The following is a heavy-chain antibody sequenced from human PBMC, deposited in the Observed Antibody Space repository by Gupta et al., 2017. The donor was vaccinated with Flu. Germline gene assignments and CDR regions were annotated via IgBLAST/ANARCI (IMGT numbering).Heavy chain of an antibody. CDR2: ISSSAVT. CDR1: GFDFNSYE. V-gene: IGHV3-48*03. Sequence: EVLLVESGGGLVQPGGSLRLSCTASGFDFNSYEMSWVRQAPGRGLEWVAFISSSAVTYYTDPVRGRFTISIDNANNLLYLQMSSLRGEDTAVYYCARGHWDNWGQGTLVTVSS. J-gene: IGHJ4*02. CDR3: ARGHWDN.